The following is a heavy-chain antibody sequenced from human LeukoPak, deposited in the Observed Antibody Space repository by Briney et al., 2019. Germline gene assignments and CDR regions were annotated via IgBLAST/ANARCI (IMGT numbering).Heavy chain of an antibody. CDR1: GLTFSTYS. J-gene: IGHJ4*02. V-gene: IGHV3-30-3*01. CDR2: ISHDGSNK. CDR3: AGWREPVRYFDY. Sequence: PGGSLRLSCAASGLTFSTYSFNWVRQAPGKGLEWVAVISHDGSNKYYAESLRGRFTISRDNSKNTLYLQMNNLRTEDTAVYYCAGWREPVRYFDYWGQGTLVTVSS. D-gene: IGHD1-14*01.